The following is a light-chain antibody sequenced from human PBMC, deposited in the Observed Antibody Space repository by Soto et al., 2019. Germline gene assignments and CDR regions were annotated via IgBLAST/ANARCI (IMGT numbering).Light chain of an antibody. J-gene: IGKJ1*01. Sequence: VFTQSPCTLSLSPGERATLSCRASETVTSDYLAWYQQKPGQAPRLLFYGASRRAAGIPDRFSGSGSGTDFTLIICSLEPEDFVLYCCPLYGSSPWRFCQGTEVDI. CDR2: GAS. V-gene: IGKV3-20*01. CDR3: PLYGSSPWR. CDR1: ETVTSDY.